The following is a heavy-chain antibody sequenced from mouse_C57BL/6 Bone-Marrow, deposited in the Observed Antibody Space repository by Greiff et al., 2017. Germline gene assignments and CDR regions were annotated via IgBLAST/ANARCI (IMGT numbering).Heavy chain of an antibody. CDR1: GFNIKDDY. D-gene: IGHD1-1*01. CDR3: TTGFITTVLGDY. J-gene: IGHJ2*01. V-gene: IGHV14-4*01. Sequence: VQLQQSGAELVRPGASVKLSCTASGFNIKDDYMHWVKQRPEQGLEWIGWIDPENGDTEYASKFQGKATIKADTSSNTAYLQLSSLTSEDTAVYYCTTGFITTVLGDYWGQGTTLTVSS. CDR2: IDPENGDT.